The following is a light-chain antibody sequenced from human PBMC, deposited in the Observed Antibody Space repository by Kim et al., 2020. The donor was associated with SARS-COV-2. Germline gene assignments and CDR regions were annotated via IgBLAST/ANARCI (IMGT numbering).Light chain of an antibody. CDR1: QSVSSN. J-gene: IGKJ4*01. Sequence: EIVMTQSPATLSVSPGESATLSCRASQSVSSNVASYQQRPGQAPRLLIYGASTRATGIPGRFSGSVSGTEFTLTISSLQSEDFAVYYCQQYNDWPPLTFGGGTKVDIK. CDR2: GAS. V-gene: IGKV3-15*01. CDR3: QQYNDWPPLT.